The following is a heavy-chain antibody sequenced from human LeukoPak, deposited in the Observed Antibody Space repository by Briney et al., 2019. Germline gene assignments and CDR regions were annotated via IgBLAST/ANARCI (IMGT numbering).Heavy chain of an antibody. CDR2: INHSGST. D-gene: IGHD4-17*01. J-gene: IGHJ5*02. CDR1: GGSFSGYY. V-gene: IGHV4-34*01. CDR3: ARAYGDSRLDP. Sequence: PSETLSLTCAVYGGSFSGYYWSWIRQPPGKGLEWIGEINHSGSTNYNPSLKSRVTISVDTSKNQFSLKLSSVTAADTAVYYCARAYGDSRLDPWGQGTLVTVSS.